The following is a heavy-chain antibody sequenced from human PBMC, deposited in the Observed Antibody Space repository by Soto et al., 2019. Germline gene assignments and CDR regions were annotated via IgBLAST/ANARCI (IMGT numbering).Heavy chain of an antibody. Sequence: PSETLSLTCTASGVSISSYYWSWIRQPPGKGLEWIGYIYYRGSTNYNPSLKSRVTISVNTSKDQFSLKLSFVTAADTAVYYCASWSSGYYYIRESGSYGMDVWGQGTTVTVSS. CDR1: GVSISSYY. J-gene: IGHJ6*02. CDR3: ASWSSGYYYIRESGSYGMDV. D-gene: IGHD3-22*01. V-gene: IGHV4-59*12. CDR2: IYYRGST.